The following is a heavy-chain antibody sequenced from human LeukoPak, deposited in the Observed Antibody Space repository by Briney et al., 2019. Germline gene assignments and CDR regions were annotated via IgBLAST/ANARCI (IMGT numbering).Heavy chain of an antibody. CDR3: AREPSAPNRFQGS. CDR1: GFTFSSYA. J-gene: IGHJ5*02. Sequence: GGSVRLSCVTSGFTFSSYAMSWVRQAPGKGLEWVSGISGSGGTTDYADSVKGRFIISRDNSRKTLYLQMNSLRAEDTAIYFCAREPSAPNRFQGSWGQGTLVTVSS. CDR2: ISGSGGTT. V-gene: IGHV3-23*01.